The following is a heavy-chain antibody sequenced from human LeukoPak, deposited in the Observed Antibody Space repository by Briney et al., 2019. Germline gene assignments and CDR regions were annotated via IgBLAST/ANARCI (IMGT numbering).Heavy chain of an antibody. CDR2: ISGGGERT. CDR3: GKDGGQYSSGPEFDP. CDR1: GIVFSRTA. J-gene: IGHJ5*02. Sequence: GGSLRLSCTASGIVFSRTAMNWARQSPGRGLEWLSAISGGGERTFYADSVRGRFTISRDNSKNMVYLQMNSLKVDDTAIYYCGKDGGQYSSGPEFDPRGQGDLVTVPS. D-gene: IGHD6-19*01. V-gene: IGHV3-23*01.